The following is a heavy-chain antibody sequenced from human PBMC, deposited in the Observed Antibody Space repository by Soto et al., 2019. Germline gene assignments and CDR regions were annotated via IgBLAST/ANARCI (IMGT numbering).Heavy chain of an antibody. CDR3: ASLYSSSSGGSY. V-gene: IGHV4-30-4*01. CDR1: GGSLNSGDYY. CDR2: IYYSGST. Sequence: LSLPCTVSGGSLNSGDYYWSWIRQPPGKGLEWIGYIYYSGSTYYNPSLKSEATISVDTSKNQFSLKLSSVTAADTAVYFCASLYSSSSGGSYWGQGTLVTVSS. J-gene: IGHJ4*02. D-gene: IGHD6-6*01.